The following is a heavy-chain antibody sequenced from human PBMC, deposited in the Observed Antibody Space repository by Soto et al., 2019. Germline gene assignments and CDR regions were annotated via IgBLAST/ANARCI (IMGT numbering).Heavy chain of an antibody. V-gene: IGHV3-23*01. CDR2: ISGSGGST. J-gene: IGHJ4*02. D-gene: IGHD2-15*01. CDR1: GFTFSSYA. CDR3: AKTLRLEYCGGGSCYSARYDFDY. Sequence: PGGSLRLSCAASGFTFSSYAMTWVRQAPGKGLEWVPGISGSGGSTYYADSVKGRFTISRDNSKKTIYMEMNSLRAEDTAVYYCAKTLRLEYCGGGSCYSARYDFDYWGQGSLVTVSS.